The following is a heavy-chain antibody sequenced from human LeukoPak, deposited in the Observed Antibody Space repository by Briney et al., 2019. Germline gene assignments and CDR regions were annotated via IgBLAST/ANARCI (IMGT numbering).Heavy chain of an antibody. D-gene: IGHD6-13*01. CDR2: IYSGGST. V-gene: IGHV3-53*01. J-gene: IGHJ4*02. Sequence: QSGGSLRLSRAASGFTFSTYYMNWVRQAPGKGLEWVSIIYSGGSTYNADSVKGRFTISRDNSKNTLYLQMNSLRAEDTAVYYCARGGEFIAATANYFDYWGQGTLVTVSS. CDR3: ARGGEFIAATANYFDY. CDR1: GFTFSTYY.